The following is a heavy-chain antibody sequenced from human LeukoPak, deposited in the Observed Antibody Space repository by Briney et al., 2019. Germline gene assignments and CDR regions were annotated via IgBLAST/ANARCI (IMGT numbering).Heavy chain of an antibody. J-gene: IGHJ4*02. CDR3: AKDPYGTRYFDY. CDR1: GFTFSSHA. CDR2: LSGSGYNT. V-gene: IGHV3-23*01. D-gene: IGHD2-2*01. Sequence: GGSLRLSCAASGFTFSSHALSWVRQAPGKGLEWVSSLSGSGYNTYYADSVKGRFTISRDNSKNTVYLQMNSLRAEDTAVYYCAKDPYGTRYFDYWGQGTLVTASS.